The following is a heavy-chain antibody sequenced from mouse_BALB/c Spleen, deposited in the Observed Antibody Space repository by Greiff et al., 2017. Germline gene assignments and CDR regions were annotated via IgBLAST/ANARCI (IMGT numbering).Heavy chain of an antibody. Sequence: QVQLKQSGAELVRPGTSVKVSCKASGYAFTNYLIEWVKQRPGQGLEWIGVINPGSGGTNYNEKFKGKATLTADKSSSTAYMQLSSLTSDDSAVYFCAREGNYGYYFDYWGQGTTLTVSS. V-gene: IGHV1-54*01. J-gene: IGHJ2*01. CDR2: INPGSGGT. CDR3: AREGNYGYYFDY. D-gene: IGHD1-1*01. CDR1: GYAFTNYL.